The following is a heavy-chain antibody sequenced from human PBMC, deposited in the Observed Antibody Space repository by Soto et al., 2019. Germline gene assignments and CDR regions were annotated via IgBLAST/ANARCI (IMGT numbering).Heavy chain of an antibody. D-gene: IGHD3-22*01. CDR3: ARLGGYYQALDS. CDR1: GGSINNYY. Sequence: SDTLSLTCTVSGGSINNYYWSWIRQPPGKGLEFIGYIYYAGSTTYNPSLKSRVTISVDTSKNQFSLQLRSVTAADTAVYYCARLGGYYQALDSWGQGTRSPSPQ. J-gene: IGHJ4*02. V-gene: IGHV4-59*08. CDR2: IYYAGST.